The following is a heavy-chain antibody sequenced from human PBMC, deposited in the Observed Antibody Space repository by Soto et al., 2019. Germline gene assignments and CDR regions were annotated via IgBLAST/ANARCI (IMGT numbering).Heavy chain of an antibody. J-gene: IGHJ6*02. CDR1: GFTFSSYG. V-gene: IGHV3-30*18. CDR3: AKGVAVGTAMAPLHHHYGMDV. D-gene: IGHD5-18*01. Sequence: VGSLRLSCAASGFTFSSYGMHWVRQAPGKGLEWVAVISYDGSNKYYADSVKGRFTISRDNSKNTLYLQMNSLRAEDTAVYYCAKGVAVGTAMAPLHHHYGMDVWGQGTTVTVSS. CDR2: ISYDGSNK.